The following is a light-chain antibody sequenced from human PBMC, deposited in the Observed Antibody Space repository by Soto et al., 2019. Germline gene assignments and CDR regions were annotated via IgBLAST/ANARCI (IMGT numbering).Light chain of an antibody. V-gene: IGKV1-12*01. CDR3: QLANSLPLT. Sequence: QMTLSVFSVSASEEDRVTITCRASQGITNWFAWYQQKPGKAPKLLIYAASGFPSGVPSRFSGSGSGTDFTLTIFSLQAEDFAPYYSQLANSLPLTFCGGTKVDIK. CDR2: AAS. J-gene: IGKJ4*01. CDR1: QGITNW.